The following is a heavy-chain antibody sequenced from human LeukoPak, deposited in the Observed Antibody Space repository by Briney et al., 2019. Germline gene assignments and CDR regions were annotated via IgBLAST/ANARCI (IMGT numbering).Heavy chain of an antibody. Sequence: PGGSLRLSCAASGFTFSSYEMNWVRQAPGEGLEWVSYISSSGSTIYYADSVKGRFTITRDNAKNSLYLQMNSLRAEDTAVYYCARVKILRFDPTGFDYWGQGTLVTVSS. CDR3: ARVKILRFDPTGFDY. CDR1: GFTFSSYE. J-gene: IGHJ4*02. CDR2: ISSSGSTI. D-gene: IGHD3-16*01. V-gene: IGHV3-48*03.